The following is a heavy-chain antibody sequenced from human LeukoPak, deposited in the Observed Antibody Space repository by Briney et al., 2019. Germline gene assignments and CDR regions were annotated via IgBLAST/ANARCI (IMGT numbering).Heavy chain of an antibody. CDR2: ISSSNSYI. J-gene: IGHJ4*02. D-gene: IGHD5-18*01. Sequence: GGSLRLSCAASGFTFSSYTMNWVRQAPGKGLEWVSSISSSNSYIYYADSVRGRFTISRDNAKKSLYLQMNNLRGEDTALYYCSKAGDTNYYRYGDYWGQGTPVTVSS. V-gene: IGHV3-21*04. CDR1: GFTFSSYT. CDR3: SKAGDTNYYRYGDY.